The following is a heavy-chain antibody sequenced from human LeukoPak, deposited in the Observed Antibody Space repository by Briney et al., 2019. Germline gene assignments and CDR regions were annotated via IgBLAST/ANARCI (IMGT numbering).Heavy chain of an antibody. CDR3: VTRSYTSGGPT. Sequence: GASVKVSCKASGNTFIGNYIHWVRQARGQGLEWMGWINPNRGGANYAQVFQGRVNIIRGTSLTTAFLDLDRLTSHDTAVYYCVTRSYTSGGPTWGQGTLVTVSS. CDR2: INPNRGGA. J-gene: IGHJ5*02. CDR1: GNTFIGNY. D-gene: IGHD6-19*01. V-gene: IGHV1-2*02.